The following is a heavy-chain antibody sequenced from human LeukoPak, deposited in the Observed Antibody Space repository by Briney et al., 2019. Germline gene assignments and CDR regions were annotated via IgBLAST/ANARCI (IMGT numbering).Heavy chain of an antibody. CDR2: IIPIFGTA. CDR1: GYTFTSYG. CDR3: ARVRYSGSYSPDY. D-gene: IGHD1-26*01. Sequence: GASVKVSCKASGYTFTSYGISWVRQAPGQGLEWMGGIIPIFGTANYAQKFQGRVTITADKSTSTAYMELSSLRSEDTAVYYCARVRYSGSYSPDYWGQGTLVTVSS. V-gene: IGHV1-69*06. J-gene: IGHJ4*02.